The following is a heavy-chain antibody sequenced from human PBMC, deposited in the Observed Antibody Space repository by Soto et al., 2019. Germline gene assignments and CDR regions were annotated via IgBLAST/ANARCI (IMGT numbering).Heavy chain of an antibody. D-gene: IGHD6-13*01. J-gene: IGHJ6*02. Sequence: ASVKVSCKASGYTFTGYYMHWVRQAPGQGLEWMGWINPNSGGTNYAQKFQGWVTMTRDTSISTAYMELSRLRSDDTAVYYCAGGSEQQLVPSSYYYGRDVWGQGTTVTVSS. CDR1: GYTFTGYY. CDR2: INPNSGGT. V-gene: IGHV1-2*04. CDR3: AGGSEQQLVPSSYYYGRDV.